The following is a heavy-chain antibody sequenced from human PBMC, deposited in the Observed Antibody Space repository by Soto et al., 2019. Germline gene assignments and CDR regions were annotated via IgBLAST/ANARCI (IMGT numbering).Heavy chain of an antibody. CDR2: IIPIFGTA. V-gene: IGHV1-69*12. D-gene: IGHD6-13*01. J-gene: IGHJ4*02. Sequence: QVQLVQSGAEVKKSGSSVKVSCKASGGTFSSYAISWVRQAPGQGLEWMGGIIPIFGTANYAQKFQGRVTITADESTSTAYMELSSLRSEDTAVYYCAKKGEGSSSWAFDYWGQGTLVTVSS. CDR1: GGTFSSYA. CDR3: AKKGEGSSSWAFDY.